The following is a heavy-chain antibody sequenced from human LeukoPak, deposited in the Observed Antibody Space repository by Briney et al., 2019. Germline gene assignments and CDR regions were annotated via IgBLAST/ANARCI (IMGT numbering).Heavy chain of an antibody. Sequence: PSQTLSLTCAVSGGSISSGGYSWSWIRQPPGKGLEWIGYIYHSGSTYYNPSLKSRVTISVDTSKNQFSLKLSSVTAADTAVYYCARQVPGREDYWGQGTLVTVSS. J-gene: IGHJ4*02. CDR1: GGSISSGGYS. V-gene: IGHV4-30-2*03. CDR3: ARQVPGREDY. D-gene: IGHD1-1*01. CDR2: IYHSGST.